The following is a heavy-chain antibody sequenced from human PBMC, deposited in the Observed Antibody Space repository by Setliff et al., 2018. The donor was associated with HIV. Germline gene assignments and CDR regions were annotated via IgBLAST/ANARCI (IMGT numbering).Heavy chain of an antibody. J-gene: IGHJ2*01. D-gene: IGHD5-12*01. CDR1: GFTFSDYY. CDR2: ISRGGRTK. Sequence: PGGSLRLSCAASGFTFSDYYMSWIRQAPGKGLEWISYISRGGRTKYYADSVKGRFTISRDNAKNSLYLQMNSLRAEDTTIYYCARVPVMATITYWYFDHWGRGTLVTVSS. V-gene: IGHV3-11*04. CDR3: ARVPVMATITYWYFDH.